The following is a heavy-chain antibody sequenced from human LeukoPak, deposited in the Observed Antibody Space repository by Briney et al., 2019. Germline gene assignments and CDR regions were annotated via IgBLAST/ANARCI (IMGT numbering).Heavy chain of an antibody. V-gene: IGHV1-24*01. D-gene: IGHD3-9*01. CDR2: FDPEDGET. CDR1: GYTLTELS. CDR3: ATVGALRYFDWLLYFDY. J-gene: IGHJ4*02. Sequence: GASVKVSCKVSGYTLTELSMHWVRQAPGKGLEWMGGFDPEDGETIYAQKFQGRVTMTEDTSTDTVYMELSSLRSEDTAVYYCATVGALRYFDWLLYFDYWGQGTLVTVSS.